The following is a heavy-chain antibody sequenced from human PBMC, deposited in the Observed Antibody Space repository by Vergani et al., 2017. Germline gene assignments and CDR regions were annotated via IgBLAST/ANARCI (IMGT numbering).Heavy chain of an antibody. J-gene: IGHJ6*03. CDR1: GFTLSSHA. V-gene: IGHV3-33*01. D-gene: IGHD2-8*01. CDR3: ARSGYCAHGVCYMTYYYYMDV. CDR2: IWYDGSKE. Sequence: QVQLEESGGGVVQPGRSLRLSCAGSGFTLSSHAMHWVRQAPGKGLEWVAFIWYDGSKEYYPDSVKGRFTISRDNSKNTLYLQMNNLRAADTAVYYCARSGYCAHGVCYMTYYYYMDVWGKGTAVTVSS.